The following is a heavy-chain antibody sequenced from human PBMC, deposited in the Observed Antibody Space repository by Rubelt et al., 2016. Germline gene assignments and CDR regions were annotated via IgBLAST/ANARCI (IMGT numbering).Heavy chain of an antibody. CDR1: GYTFTSYD. D-gene: IGHD1-26*01. Sequence: VKVSCKASGYTFTSYDINWVRQATGQGLEWMGWISAYNGNTNYAQKLQGRVTMTTDTSTSTAYMELRSLRSDDTAVYYCAVLSGSYFFRDATLDYWGQGTLVTVSS. CDR3: AVLSGSYFFRDATLDY. J-gene: IGHJ4*02. V-gene: IGHV1-18*01. CDR2: ISAYNGNT.